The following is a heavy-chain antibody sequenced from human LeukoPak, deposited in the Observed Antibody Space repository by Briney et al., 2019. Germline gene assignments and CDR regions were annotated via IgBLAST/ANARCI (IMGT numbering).Heavy chain of an antibody. Sequence: PGRSLRLSCAASGFTFSSYAMNWVRQAPGKGLEWVSSISSSSSYVYYADSVKGRFTISRDNAKNSLYLQMNSLRAEDTAVYYCARDRGYYYYMDVWGKGTTVTVSS. CDR2: ISSSSSYV. CDR3: ARDRGYYYYMDV. J-gene: IGHJ6*03. D-gene: IGHD3-10*01. CDR1: GFTFSSYA. V-gene: IGHV3-21*01.